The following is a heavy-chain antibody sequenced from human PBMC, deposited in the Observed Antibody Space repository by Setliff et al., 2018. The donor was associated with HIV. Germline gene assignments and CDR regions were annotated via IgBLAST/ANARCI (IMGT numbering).Heavy chain of an antibody. J-gene: IGHJ6*03. CDR3: AKDGPTVIEGSYMDV. D-gene: IGHD4-4*01. CDR1: GGTFTRNC. CDR2: ILPFFDTA. V-gene: IGHV1-69*13. Sequence: ASVKVSCKVSGGTFTRNCISWVRQAPGQGLEWMGGILPFFDTANYAQKFQGRVTITADESTSTVHMELSSLTSEDTAVYYCAKDGPTVIEGSYMDVWGKGTTVTVSS.